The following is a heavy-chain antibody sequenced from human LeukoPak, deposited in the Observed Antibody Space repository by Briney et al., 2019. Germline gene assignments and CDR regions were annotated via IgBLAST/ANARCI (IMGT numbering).Heavy chain of an antibody. CDR2: IYYTGST. D-gene: IGHD1-26*01. V-gene: IGHV4-39*07. CDR1: GFTFSSYE. Sequence: GSLRLSCAASGFTFSSYEMNWVRQPPGKGLDWIGTIYYTGSTYYNPSLKSRVTISIDTSKNQFSLNLSSVTAADTAVYYCARDTVGATFPGAFDIWGQGTMVTVSS. J-gene: IGHJ3*02. CDR3: ARDTVGATFPGAFDI.